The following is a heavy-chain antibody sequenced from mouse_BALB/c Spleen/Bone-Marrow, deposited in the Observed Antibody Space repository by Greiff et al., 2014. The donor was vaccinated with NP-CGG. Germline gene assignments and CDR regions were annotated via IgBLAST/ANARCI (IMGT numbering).Heavy chain of an antibody. J-gene: IGHJ4*01. V-gene: IGHV2-6-7*01. D-gene: IGHD2-4*01. Sequence: QVQLKQSGPGLVAHSQSLSITCTVSGFSLTGYGVSWVRQSPGKGLEWLGMIWGDGSTDYNSALKSRLSISKDNSKSQVFLKMNSLQTDDTARYYCARDSFLITRALDYWGQGTSVTISS. CDR1: GFSLTGYG. CDR3: ARDSFLITRALDY. CDR2: IWGDGST.